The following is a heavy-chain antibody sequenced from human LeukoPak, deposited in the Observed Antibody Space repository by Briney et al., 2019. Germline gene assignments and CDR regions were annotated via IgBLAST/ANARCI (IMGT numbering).Heavy chain of an antibody. CDR3: ARPGGYSYGKDY. Sequence: KASETLSLTCTVSGGSISSSSYYWGWIRQPPGMGLEWIGSIYYSGSTYYNPSLKSRVTISVDTSKNQFSLKLSSVTAADTAVYYCARPGGYSYGKDYWGQGTLVTVSS. CDR2: IYYSGST. CDR1: GGSISSSSYY. J-gene: IGHJ4*02. D-gene: IGHD5-18*01. V-gene: IGHV4-39*01.